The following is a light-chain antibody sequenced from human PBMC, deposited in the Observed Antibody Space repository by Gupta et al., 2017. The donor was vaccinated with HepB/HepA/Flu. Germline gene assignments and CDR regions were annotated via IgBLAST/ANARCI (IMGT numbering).Light chain of an antibody. V-gene: IGKV3-20*01. J-gene: IGKJ1*01. CDR2: GAS. CDR3: QQYGSSPRT. CDR1: QSVNSNY. Sequence: EIVLTQFPGTLSLSPGERATLSCRASQSVNSNYLAWYQQKLGQAPMVLIYGASSRATGIPDRFSGSGSGTDFTLTISRLEPEDFAVYYCQQYGSSPRTFGQGTKVEIK.